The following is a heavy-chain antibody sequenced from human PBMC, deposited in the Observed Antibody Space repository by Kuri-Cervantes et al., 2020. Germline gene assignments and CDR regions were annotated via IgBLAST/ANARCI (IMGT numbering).Heavy chain of an antibody. CDR1: GCSISSGGYS. J-gene: IGHJ4*02. V-gene: IGHV4-30-2*01. CDR2: IYHSGST. Sequence: SETLSLTCAVSGCSISSGGYSWIWIRQPPGKGLEWIGYIYHSGSTNYNPSLKSLVTITVDTSKNQFSLKLSSVTAADTAVYYCARGRLYYYGSGTLDYWGQGTLVTVSS. CDR3: ARGRLYYYGSGTLDY. D-gene: IGHD3-10*01.